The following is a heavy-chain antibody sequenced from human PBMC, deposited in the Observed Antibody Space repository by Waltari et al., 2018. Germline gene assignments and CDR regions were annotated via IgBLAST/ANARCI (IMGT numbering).Heavy chain of an antibody. D-gene: IGHD6-19*01. CDR1: GGPFSGYY. Sequence: QVQLQQWGAGLLKPSETLSLTCAVYGGPFSGYYWSWIRQPPGKGLEWIGEVDHSGSANYSPSLKSRATISVETSKKQFSLTLTSVTAADTAVYYCARDARDWEAVANTYFDSWGQGTLVAVSS. J-gene: IGHJ4*02. CDR2: VDHSGSA. V-gene: IGHV4-34*02. CDR3: ARDARDWEAVANTYFDS.